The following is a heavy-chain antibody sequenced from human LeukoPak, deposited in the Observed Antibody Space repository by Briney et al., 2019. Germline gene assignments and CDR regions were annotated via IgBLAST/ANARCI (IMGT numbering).Heavy chain of an antibody. CDR3: ARFHSGPSGWYVLWYFDL. J-gene: IGHJ2*01. Sequence: SETLSLTCTVSGGSVSSYYWSWIRQPPGKGLEWIGYIYNSESTNYNSPLESRVTISVDTSKNQFFLKLSSVTAADTAVYYCARFHSGPSGWYVLWYFDLWGRGTLVTVSS. D-gene: IGHD6-19*01. V-gene: IGHV4-4*09. CDR2: IYNSEST. CDR1: GGSVSSYY.